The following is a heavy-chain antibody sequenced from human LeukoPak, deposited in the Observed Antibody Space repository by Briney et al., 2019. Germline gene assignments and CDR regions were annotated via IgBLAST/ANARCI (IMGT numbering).Heavy chain of an antibody. J-gene: IGHJ5*01. CDR3: ARDNSVGDIAWWFDS. V-gene: IGHV1-46*04. Sequence: ASVKVSCKASGYTFTSHYMHWVRQAPGQGLEWMGVINPTGSTTTYAKKLQGRVIMTRDTSTNTDYMELSNLRSEDTAVYYCARDNSVGDIAWWFDSWGQGTLVTVSS. CDR1: GYTFTSHY. CDR2: INPTGSTT. D-gene: IGHD3-10*01.